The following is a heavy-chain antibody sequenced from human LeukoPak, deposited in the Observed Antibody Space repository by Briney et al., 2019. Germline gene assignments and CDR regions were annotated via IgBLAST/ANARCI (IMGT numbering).Heavy chain of an antibody. CDR2: ISYDGSNK. Sequence: PGGSLRLSCAASGFTFSSYGMHWVRQAPGKGLEWVAVISYDGSNKYYADSVKGRFTISRDNSKNTLYLQMNSLRAEVTAVYYCAKADDSYGYYFDYWGQGTLVTVSS. CDR1: GFTFSSYG. J-gene: IGHJ4*02. CDR3: AKADDSYGYYFDY. D-gene: IGHD5-18*01. V-gene: IGHV3-30*18.